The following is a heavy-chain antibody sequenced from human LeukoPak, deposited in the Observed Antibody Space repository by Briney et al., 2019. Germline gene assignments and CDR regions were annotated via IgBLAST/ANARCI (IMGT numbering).Heavy chain of an antibody. D-gene: IGHD6-13*01. J-gene: IGHJ4*02. V-gene: IGHV4-59*08. Sequence: SETLSLTCTVSGGSTNSYYWNWIRQPPGKGLEWMGYIYYSGSTNYYPSLKSRVTISLDTSKKQFSLKLSSVTAADTAVYYCARHSTSWYFDQWGQGTLVTVSS. CDR1: GGSTNSYY. CDR3: ARHSTSWYFDQ. CDR2: IYYSGST.